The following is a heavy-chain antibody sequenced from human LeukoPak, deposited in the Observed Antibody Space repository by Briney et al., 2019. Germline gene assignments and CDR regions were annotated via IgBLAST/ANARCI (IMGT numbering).Heavy chain of an antibody. Sequence: ASVKVSCKASGGTFSSYAISWVRQAPGQGLEWMGGIIPIFGTANYAQKFQGRVTITADESTSTAYMELSSLRSEDTAVYYCARGRYYGSGSYPSSLDYWGQGTLVTVSS. V-gene: IGHV1-69*13. J-gene: IGHJ4*02. CDR2: IIPIFGTA. CDR3: ARGRYYGSGSYPSSLDY. D-gene: IGHD3-10*01. CDR1: GGTFSSYA.